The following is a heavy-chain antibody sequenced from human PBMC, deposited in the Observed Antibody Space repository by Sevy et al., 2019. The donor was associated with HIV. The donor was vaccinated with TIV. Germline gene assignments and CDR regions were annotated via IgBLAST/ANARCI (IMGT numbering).Heavy chain of an antibody. CDR1: GFSYSSYG. V-gene: IGHV3-30*02. CDR2: IQDDGSNK. CDR3: VKEGGGEGGDH. Sequence: GGSLRLSCAASGFSYSSYGMHWVRQAPGKGLEWVAYIQDDGSNKDYADSVKGRFTISRDNSKNTLDLQMNSRRVEDTAVYYWVKEGGGEGGDHWGQGTLVTVSS. J-gene: IGHJ4*02. D-gene: IGHD2-21*01.